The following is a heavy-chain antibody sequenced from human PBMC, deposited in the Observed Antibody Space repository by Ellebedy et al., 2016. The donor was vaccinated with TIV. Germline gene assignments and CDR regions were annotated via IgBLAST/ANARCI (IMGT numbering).Heavy chain of an antibody. CDR1: GYTFTGYY. CDR3: ARARSSGWLHTPDY. CDR2: INPNSGGT. D-gene: IGHD6-19*01. J-gene: IGHJ4*02. Sequence: AASVKVSCNASGYTFTGYYMHWVRQAPGQGLEWMGWINPNSGGTNYAQKFQGWVTMTRDTSTSTVYMELSSLRSEDTAVYYCARARSSGWLHTPDYWGQGLLVTVSS. V-gene: IGHV1-2*04.